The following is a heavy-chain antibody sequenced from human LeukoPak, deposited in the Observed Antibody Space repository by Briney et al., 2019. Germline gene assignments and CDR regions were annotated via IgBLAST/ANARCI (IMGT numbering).Heavy chain of an antibody. Sequence: PGGSLRLSCGASGFTFSTYGVHWVRQAPGKGLEWVAVIWHDGSNKYYADSVKGRFTISRDNSKNTLYLQVSSLRAEDTGVYYCARSMVRGGYAFDIWGQGTMVTVSS. D-gene: IGHD3-10*01. CDR3: ARSMVRGGYAFDI. V-gene: IGHV3-33*01. CDR1: GFTFSTYG. J-gene: IGHJ3*02. CDR2: IWHDGSNK.